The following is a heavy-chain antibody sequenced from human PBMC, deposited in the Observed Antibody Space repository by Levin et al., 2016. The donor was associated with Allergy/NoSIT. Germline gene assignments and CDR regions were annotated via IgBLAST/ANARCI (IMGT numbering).Heavy chain of an antibody. D-gene: IGHD1-26*01. J-gene: IGHJ4*02. CDR1: GGSIGSSNW. CDR3: ASLNSGSFFKYFDY. CDR2: IFH. Sequence: SETLSLTCAVSGGSIGSSNWWSWVRQPPGKGLEWIGDIFHNHNPSLKSRVTILVDKSKNQFSLQLSSVTAADTAVYYCASLNSGSFFKYFDYWGQGTLVTVSS. V-gene: IGHV4-4*02.